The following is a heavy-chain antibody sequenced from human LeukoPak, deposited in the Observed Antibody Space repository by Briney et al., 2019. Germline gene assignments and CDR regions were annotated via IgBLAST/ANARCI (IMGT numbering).Heavy chain of an antibody. CDR2: ISGSGGST. CDR3: AKDHRAVAGEYDY. J-gene: IGHJ4*02. V-gene: IGHV3-23*01. Sequence: GGSLRLSCAASGFTFRNYAMSWVRQAPGKGLEWVSAISGSGGSTYYADSVKGRFTISRDNSKNTLYLQMNSPRAEDTAVYYCAKDHRAVAGEYDYWGQGTLVTVSS. CDR1: GFTFRNYA. D-gene: IGHD6-19*01.